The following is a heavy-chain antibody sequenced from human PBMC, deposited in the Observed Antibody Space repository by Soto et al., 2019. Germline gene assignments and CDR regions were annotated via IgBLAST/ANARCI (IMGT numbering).Heavy chain of an antibody. CDR1: GYTLTNYA. J-gene: IGHJ4*02. V-gene: IGHV1-18*01. CDR3: ARDCTGGSGFCSY. D-gene: IGHD2-15*01. Sequence: QVQLVQSAAEVKKPGASVKVSCKASGYTLTNYAISWVRQAPGQGPEWMGWINTYNGNSNYAQKFQGRVTMTTDTSANTAYMEMRSLTSDVTAGYYCARDCTGGSGFCSYWGQGTLVTDSS. CDR2: INTYNGNS.